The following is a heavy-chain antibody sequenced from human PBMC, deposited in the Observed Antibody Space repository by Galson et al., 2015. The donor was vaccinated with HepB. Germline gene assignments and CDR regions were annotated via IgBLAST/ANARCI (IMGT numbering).Heavy chain of an antibody. CDR1: GYSFTSYW. Sequence: QSGAEVKKPGESLRISCKGSGYSFTSYWISWVRQMPGKGLEWMGRIDPSDSYTNYSPSFQGHVTISADKSISTAYLQWSSLKASDTAMYYCARRAYYDSSGYYYGLAFDIWGQGTMVTVSS. CDR2: IDPSDSYT. CDR3: ARRAYYDSSGYYYGLAFDI. V-gene: IGHV5-10-1*01. D-gene: IGHD3-22*01. J-gene: IGHJ3*02.